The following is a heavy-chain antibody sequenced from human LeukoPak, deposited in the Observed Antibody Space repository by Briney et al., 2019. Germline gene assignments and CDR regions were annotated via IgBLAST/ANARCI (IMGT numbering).Heavy chain of an antibody. Sequence: GGSLRLSCAASGFIFSDYGMHWVRQAPGKGLEWVAVIWYDGSNKYYADSVEGRFTISRDNAKNTLYLQMNSLRAEDTAVYYCARDPGPTLVRGVISYFDYWGQGTLVTVSS. V-gene: IGHV3-33*01. CDR2: IWYDGSNK. J-gene: IGHJ4*02. CDR3: ARDPGPTLVRGVISYFDY. D-gene: IGHD3-10*01. CDR1: GFIFSDYG.